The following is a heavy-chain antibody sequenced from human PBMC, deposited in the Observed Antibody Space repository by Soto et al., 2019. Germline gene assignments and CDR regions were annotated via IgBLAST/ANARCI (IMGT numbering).Heavy chain of an antibody. CDR2: ISYDGSNK. CDR3: ARDGAGHFDY. D-gene: IGHD1-26*01. CDR1: GFTFSSYA. V-gene: IGHV3-30-3*01. Sequence: GGSLRLSCAASGFTFSSYAMHWVRQAPGKGLEWVAVISYDGSNKYYADSVKGRFTISRDNSKNMLYLQMNSLRAEDTAVYYCARDGAGHFDYWGQGTLVTVSS. J-gene: IGHJ4*02.